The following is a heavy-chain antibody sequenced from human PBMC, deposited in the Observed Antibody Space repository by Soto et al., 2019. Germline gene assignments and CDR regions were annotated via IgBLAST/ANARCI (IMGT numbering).Heavy chain of an antibody. Sequence: QVQLVQSGGEVKKPAASVKVSCKTSGYTFTTYGISWVRQAPGQGLEWVGWISAYSGKTHYAQKFQGKVTMTTDTSTNTAYLELRSLRSDDTAVYYCARDPYLGDHQYCGQGTLVTVSS. V-gene: IGHV1-18*01. CDR2: ISAYSGKT. CDR1: GYTFTTYG. CDR3: ARDPYLGDHQY. D-gene: IGHD3-16*01. J-gene: IGHJ4*02.